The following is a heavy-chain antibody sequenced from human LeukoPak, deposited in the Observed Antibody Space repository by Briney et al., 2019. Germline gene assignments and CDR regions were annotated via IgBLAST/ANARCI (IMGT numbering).Heavy chain of an antibody. CDR3: ASAAVYSSSWYYFDY. J-gene: IGHJ4*02. V-gene: IGHV3-30*03. Sequence: GRSLRLSCAASGFTFSSFGMQWVRQAPGKGLEWVAVISYDGSSKDYADSVKGRFTISRDNSTNTLYLQMNSLRAEDTAVYYCASAAVYSSSWYYFDYWGQGTLVTVSS. D-gene: IGHD6-13*01. CDR2: ISYDGSSK. CDR1: GFTFSSFG.